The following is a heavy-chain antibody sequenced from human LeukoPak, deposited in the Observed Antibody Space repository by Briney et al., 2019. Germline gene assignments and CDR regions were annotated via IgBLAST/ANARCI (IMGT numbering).Heavy chain of an antibody. J-gene: IGHJ4*02. D-gene: IGHD1-26*01. CDR3: AKETKVGENLYYFDY. CDR2: LSWHSGSI. V-gene: IGHV3-9*01. Sequence: GGSLRLSCVASGFKFNDYAMHWVRQAPGKGLEWVSGLSWHSGSIGYADSVKGRFIISRDNAKNSLHLEMNSLRPEDSALYYCAKETKVGENLYYFDYWGRGTLVTVSS. CDR1: GFKFNDYA.